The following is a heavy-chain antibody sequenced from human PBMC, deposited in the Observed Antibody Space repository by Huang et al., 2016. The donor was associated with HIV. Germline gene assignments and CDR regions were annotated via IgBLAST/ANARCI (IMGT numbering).Heavy chain of an antibody. V-gene: IGHV4-34*01. CDR3: ARGQGGYYYYYMDV. CDR1: GGSFSGYY. J-gene: IGHJ6*03. CDR2: IKNSEST. Sequence: QVQLQQWGAGLLRPSETLSLTCAVYGGSFSGYYGTWIRQPPGKGLAVIGEIKNSESTNDNPSRKSRVTISVDTSRNQFFLTLTSVTAADTAVYYCARGQGGYYYYYMDVWGKGTTVTVSS.